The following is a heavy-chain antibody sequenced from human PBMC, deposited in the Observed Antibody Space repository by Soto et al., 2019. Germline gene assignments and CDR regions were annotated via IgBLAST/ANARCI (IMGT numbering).Heavy chain of an antibody. Sequence: GGSLRLSCSASGFTFGTYTMHWVRQAPGRGPECVSTISSHGGRTFYADFVKGRFTMSSDNSKNTLYLQMSSLRLEDTAVYYCVKARATGPKSDFDYWGQGTLVTVSS. J-gene: IGHJ4*02. CDR1: GFTFGTYT. CDR3: VKARATGPKSDFDY. CDR2: ISSHGGRT. V-gene: IGHV3-64D*06. D-gene: IGHD7-27*01.